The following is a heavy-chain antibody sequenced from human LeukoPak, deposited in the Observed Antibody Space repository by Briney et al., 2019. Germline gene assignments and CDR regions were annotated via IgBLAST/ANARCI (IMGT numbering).Heavy chain of an antibody. J-gene: IGHJ3*02. D-gene: IGHD3-22*01. Sequence: GGSLRLSCAASGFTFSSYAMHWVRQAPGKGLEWVAVISYDGSNKYYADSVKGRFTISRDNPKNTRYLQKNRLRAEDTAVYYCARDLEMIVDIWGQGTMVTVSS. CDR3: ARDLEMIVDI. CDR2: ISYDGSNK. V-gene: IGHV3-30-3*01. CDR1: GFTFSSYA.